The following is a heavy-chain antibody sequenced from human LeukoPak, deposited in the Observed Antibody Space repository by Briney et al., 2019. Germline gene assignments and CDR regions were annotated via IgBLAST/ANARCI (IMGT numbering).Heavy chain of an antibody. D-gene: IGHD1-26*01. V-gene: IGHV1-2*06. CDR2: INPNSGGT. CDR3: ARDRGTSARNWFDP. CDR1: GYTFTGYY. Sequence: GASVKASCKASGYTFTGYYTHWVRQAPGQGLEWMGRINPNSGGTNYAQKFQGRVTMTRDTSTSTAYMELSRLRSDDTAVYYCARDRGTSARNWFDPWGQGTLVTVSS. J-gene: IGHJ5*02.